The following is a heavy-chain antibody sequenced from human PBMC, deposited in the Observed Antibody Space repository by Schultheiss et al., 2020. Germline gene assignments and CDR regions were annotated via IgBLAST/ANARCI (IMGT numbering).Heavy chain of an antibody. Sequence: GESLRLSCAASGFTFSSYGMHWVRQASGKGLEWVANIKQDGSEKYYVDSVKGRFTISRDNAKNSLYLQMNSLRAEDTAVYYCAREGNSSGWPRGRAFDIWGQGTMVTVSS. CDR1: GFTFSSYG. J-gene: IGHJ3*02. D-gene: IGHD6-19*01. CDR3: AREGNSSGWPRGRAFDI. V-gene: IGHV3-7*01. CDR2: IKQDGSEK.